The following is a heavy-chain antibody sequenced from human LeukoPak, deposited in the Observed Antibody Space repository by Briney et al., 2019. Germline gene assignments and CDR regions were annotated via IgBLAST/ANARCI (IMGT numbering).Heavy chain of an antibody. CDR3: ARGITIFD. Sequence: SVKVSCKASGGTFSSYAISWVRQAPGQGLEWMGRFIPILGIANYAQKFQGRVTITADKSTSTAYMELSSLRSEDTAVYYCARGITIFDWGQGTLVTVSS. V-gene: IGHV1-69*04. CDR1: GGTFSSYA. D-gene: IGHD3-9*01. CDR2: FIPILGIA. J-gene: IGHJ4*02.